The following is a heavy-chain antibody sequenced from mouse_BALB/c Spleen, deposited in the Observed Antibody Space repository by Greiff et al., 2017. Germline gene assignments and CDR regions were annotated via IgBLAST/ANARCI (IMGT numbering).Heavy chain of an antibody. D-gene: IGHD4-1*01. CDR2: ISSGGGST. CDR3: ARSNWDFYAMDY. J-gene: IGHJ4*01. Sequence: DVKLVESGGGLVKPGGSLKLSCAASGFAFSSYDMSWVRQTPEKRLEWVAYISSGGGSTYYPDTVKGRFTISRDNAKNTLYLQMSSLKSEDTAMYYCARSNWDFYAMDYWGQGTSVTVAS. V-gene: IGHV5-12-1*01. CDR1: GFAFSSYD.